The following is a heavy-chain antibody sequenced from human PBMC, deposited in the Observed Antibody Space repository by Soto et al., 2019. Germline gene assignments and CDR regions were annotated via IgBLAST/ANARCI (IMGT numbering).Heavy chain of an antibody. J-gene: IGHJ5*02. CDR1: GYTFTGYY. CDR3: TPLAIIAAAGTGGAAQCDP. Sequence: ASVKVSCKASGYTFTGYYMNWLRQAPGRGLEWMVWINPNSGGTNYAQKFEGRVTMTRDTSISTAYMELSRLRSDDTAVYYCTPLAIIAAAGTGGAAQCDPWCQGTLVTVS. D-gene: IGHD6-13*01. V-gene: IGHV1-2*02. CDR2: INPNSGGT.